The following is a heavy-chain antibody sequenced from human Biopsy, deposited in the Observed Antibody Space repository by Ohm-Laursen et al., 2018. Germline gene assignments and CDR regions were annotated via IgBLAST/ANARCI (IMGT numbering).Heavy chain of an antibody. D-gene: IGHD6-13*01. V-gene: IGHV4-4*07. CDR1: GGSISNYY. J-gene: IGHJ5*02. Sequence: SATLSLTCSVSGGSISNYYWSWIRQPAGKGLEWIGRIYSSGSTNYNPSLKSRVTMSVDTSKNQFSLILSSMTDADTAVYYCAREPRIAAVAYFDPWGQGTLVTVSS. CDR3: AREPRIAAVAYFDP. CDR2: IYSSGST.